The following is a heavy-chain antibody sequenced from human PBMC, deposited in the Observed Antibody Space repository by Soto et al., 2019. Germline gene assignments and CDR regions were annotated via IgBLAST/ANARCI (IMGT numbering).Heavy chain of an antibody. CDR1: GYTFTSYD. D-gene: IGHD2-2*01. Sequence: ASVKVSCKASGYTFTSYDINWVRQATGQGLEWMGWMNPNSGNTGYAQKFQGRVTMTRNTSISTAYMELSSLRSEDTAVYYCARGPSTDIVVVPAASYYYYYYMDVWGKGTTVTVS. J-gene: IGHJ6*03. CDR3: ARGPSTDIVVVPAASYYYYYYMDV. CDR2: MNPNSGNT. V-gene: IGHV1-8*01.